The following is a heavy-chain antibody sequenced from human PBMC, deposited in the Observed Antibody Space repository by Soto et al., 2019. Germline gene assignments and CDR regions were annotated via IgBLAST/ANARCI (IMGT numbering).Heavy chain of an antibody. J-gene: IGHJ2*01. CDR1: GLTFSDHY. CDR3: GRISTSYYYFDL. V-gene: IGHV3-72*01. Sequence: EVQLVESGGDLVQPGGSLRLSCAASGLTFSDHYIDWVRQAPGKGLEWVGRSRNKANGYTTDYAASVKGRFTISRDDSKISLYLQINGLKTEDTAVYYCGRISTSYYYFDLWGRGTLVTVSS. CDR2: SRNKANGYTT.